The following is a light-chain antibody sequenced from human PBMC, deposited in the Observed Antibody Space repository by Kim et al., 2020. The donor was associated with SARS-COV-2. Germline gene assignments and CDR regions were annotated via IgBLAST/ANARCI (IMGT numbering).Light chain of an antibody. CDR2: GAS. CDR3: LQYNNCPWT. Sequence: EIVMTQSPATQSVSPGERATLSCRASQNVNSNLVWYQQKPGQAPRLLIYGASTRATGIPARFSGSGSGTEFTLTISSLQSEDFAVYYCLQYNNCPWTFGQGTKVDIK. V-gene: IGKV3-15*01. CDR1: QNVNSN. J-gene: IGKJ1*01.